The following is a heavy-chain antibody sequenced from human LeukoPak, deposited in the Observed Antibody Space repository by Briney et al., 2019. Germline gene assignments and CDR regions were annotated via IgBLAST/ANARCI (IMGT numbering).Heavy chain of an antibody. CDR1: GFTFSSSA. J-gene: IGHJ4*02. D-gene: IGHD2-15*01. CDR3: AKQLGYCSDGSCYFPY. Sequence: AGGSLRLSCAASGFTFSSSAMSWVRQAPGKGLEWVSAISNNGGYTYYADSVQGRFTFPRDNSKSTLCLQMNSLRAEDTAVYYCAKQLGYCSDGSCYFPYWGQGTLVTVSS. V-gene: IGHV3-23*01. CDR2: ISNNGGYT.